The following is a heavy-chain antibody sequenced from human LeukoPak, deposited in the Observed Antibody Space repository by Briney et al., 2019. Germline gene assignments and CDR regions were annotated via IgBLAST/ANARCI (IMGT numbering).Heavy chain of an antibody. J-gene: IGHJ4*02. CDR1: GGAFSGYY. CDR2: IDHSGNT. CDR3: ARDPIGRDSFDC. V-gene: IGHV4-34*01. Sequence: SETLSLICAVYGGAFSGYYWGWIRQSPGKGLEWIREIDHSGNTNYNPSLKSRVTISVDTSKNQFSLKLNSVTAADTAVYYCARDPIGRDSFDCWGQGTLVTVSS.